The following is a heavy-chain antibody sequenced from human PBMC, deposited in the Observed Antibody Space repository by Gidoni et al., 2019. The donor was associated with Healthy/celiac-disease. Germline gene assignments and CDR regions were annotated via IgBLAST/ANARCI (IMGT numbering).Heavy chain of an antibody. J-gene: IGHJ3*02. V-gene: IGHV3-33*06. CDR1: GLTFSSYG. Sequence: QVQLVESGGGVVQPGRSLRLSCAASGLTFSSYGMHWVRQAPGKGLEWVAVIWYDGSNKYYADSVKGRFTISRDNSKNTLYLQMNSLRAEDTAVYYCAKVDSSGWSAAFDIWGQGTMVTVSS. D-gene: IGHD6-19*01. CDR2: IWYDGSNK. CDR3: AKVDSSGWSAAFDI.